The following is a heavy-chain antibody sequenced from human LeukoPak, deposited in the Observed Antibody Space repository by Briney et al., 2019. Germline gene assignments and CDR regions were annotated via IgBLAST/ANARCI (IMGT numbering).Heavy chain of an antibody. J-gene: IGHJ4*02. CDR2: INPNTGGT. CDR1: GYTFTGYF. V-gene: IGHV1-2*02. Sequence: AASVRVSCKASGYTFTGYFMHWVRDTPGQGVDWMAWINPNTGGTKYAQKFQGRVTMTRDTSIGTAYMELSTVTSDDTAVYFCARVHATGYFSLDLGYWGQGTLVTVSS. D-gene: IGHD3-9*01. CDR3: ARVHATGYFSLDLGY.